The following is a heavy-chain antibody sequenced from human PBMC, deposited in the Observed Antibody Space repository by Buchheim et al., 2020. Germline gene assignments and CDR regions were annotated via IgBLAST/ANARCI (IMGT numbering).Heavy chain of an antibody. J-gene: IGHJ4*02. Sequence: QVQLQESGPGLVKPSETLSLTCTVSGGSISNYYWSWIRQPPGKGLEWIGYIYYSGSPNYNPSLQSRVTISVDTFKNPFLLKLSSVTAADTAVYYCARDGAVAPLWFFDYWGQGTL. CDR1: GGSISNYY. V-gene: IGHV4-59*01. CDR3: ARDGAVAPLWFFDY. CDR2: IYYSGSP. D-gene: IGHD6-19*01.